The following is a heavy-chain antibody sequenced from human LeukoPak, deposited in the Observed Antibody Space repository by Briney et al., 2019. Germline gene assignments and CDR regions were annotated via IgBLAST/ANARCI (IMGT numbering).Heavy chain of an antibody. J-gene: IGHJ5*02. Sequence: SVKVSCKASGGTFSSYAISWVRQAPGQGLEWMGGIIPIFGTANYAQKFQGRVTITADESTSTAYMELSRLRSDDTAVYYCARPDSSGWNNWFDPWGQGTLVTVSS. CDR3: ARPDSSGWNNWFDP. CDR2: IIPIFGTA. CDR1: GGTFSSYA. V-gene: IGHV1-69*01. D-gene: IGHD3-22*01.